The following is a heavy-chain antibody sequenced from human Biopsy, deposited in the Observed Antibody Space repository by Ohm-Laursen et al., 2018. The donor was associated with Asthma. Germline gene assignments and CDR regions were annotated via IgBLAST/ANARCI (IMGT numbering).Heavy chain of an antibody. CDR1: GDSIRSYY. V-gene: IGHV4-59*01. J-gene: IGHJ4*02. Sequence: TLSLTCTVSGDSIRSYYWTWIQQPPGKGLEWIGNIHYSGSTYSNPSLKSRVTISVDTSKKQISLRLSSVIAADTAVYYCAGFCSGGNCPDHWGQGTLVTVSS. D-gene: IGHD2-15*01. CDR3: AGFCSGGNCPDH. CDR2: IHYSGST.